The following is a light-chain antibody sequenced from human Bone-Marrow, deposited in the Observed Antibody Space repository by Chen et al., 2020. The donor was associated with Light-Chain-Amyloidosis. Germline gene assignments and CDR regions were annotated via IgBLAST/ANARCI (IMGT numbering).Light chain of an antibody. CDR2: RDT. J-gene: IGLJ2*01. CDR3: QSADSSGTYEVI. CDR1: DLPTKY. V-gene: IGLV3-25*03. Sequence: SSELTQPPSVSVSQGQTARITCSGDDLPTKYAYWYQQKPGQAPVLVIHRDTERPSGISERFSGSSSGTTATLTISGVQAEDEADYHGQSADSSGTYEVIFGGGTKLTVL.